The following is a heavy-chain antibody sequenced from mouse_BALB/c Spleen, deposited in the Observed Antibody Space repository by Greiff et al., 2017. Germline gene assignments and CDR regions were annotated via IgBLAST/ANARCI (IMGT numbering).Heavy chain of an antibody. CDR3: ARNWGYFYAMDY. Sequence: QVQLQQSGPGLVQPSQSLSITCTVSGFSLTSYGVHWVRQSPGKGLEWLGVIWSGGSTDYNAAFISRLSISKDNSKSQVFFKMISLQADDTAIYDCARNWGYFYAMDYWGQGTSVTVSS. V-gene: IGHV2-4-1*01. J-gene: IGHJ4*01. D-gene: IGHD2-14*01. CDR2: IWSGGST. CDR1: GFSLTSYG.